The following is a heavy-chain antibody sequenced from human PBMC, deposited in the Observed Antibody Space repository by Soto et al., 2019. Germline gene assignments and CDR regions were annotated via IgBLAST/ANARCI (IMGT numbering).Heavy chain of an antibody. V-gene: IGHV3-23*01. CDR1: GFTFSSHA. J-gene: IGHJ6*02. CDR2: ISGSGGST. CDR3: AKPEEVYYYYGMDV. Sequence: GGSLRLSCAASGFTFSSHAMIWVRQAPGKGLEWVSAISGSGGSTYYADSVKGRFTISRDNSKNTLYLQMNSLRAEDTAVYYCAKPEEVYYYYGMDVWGQGTTVTVSS.